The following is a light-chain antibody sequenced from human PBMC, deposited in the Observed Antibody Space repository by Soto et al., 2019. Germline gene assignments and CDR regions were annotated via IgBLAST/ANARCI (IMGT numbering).Light chain of an antibody. CDR2: KAS. V-gene: IGKV1-5*03. J-gene: IGKJ1*01. Sequence: DLQMTQSPSTLSASVGDRVTITCRASQSISSWLAWYQQKPGKAPKLLIYKASSLESGVPSRFSGSESGTEFTLTISSLQPDDFATYYCQQYNNYSGTFGQGTKVEIK. CDR3: QQYNNYSGT. CDR1: QSISSW.